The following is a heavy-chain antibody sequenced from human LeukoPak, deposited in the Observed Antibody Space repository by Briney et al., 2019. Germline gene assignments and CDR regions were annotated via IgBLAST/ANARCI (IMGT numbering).Heavy chain of an antibody. D-gene: IGHD3-22*01. J-gene: IGHJ4*02. V-gene: IGHV4-38-2*01. Sequence: KTGGSLRLSCAASGFIFSDYYMSWIRQPPGKGLEWIGSIYYSGSTYNNPSLKSRVTISVDTTKNQFSLKLTSVTAADTAVYYCASSPSGYWWNFDCWGQGTLVTVSS. CDR3: ASSPSGYWWNFDC. CDR2: IYYSGST. CDR1: GFIFSDYY.